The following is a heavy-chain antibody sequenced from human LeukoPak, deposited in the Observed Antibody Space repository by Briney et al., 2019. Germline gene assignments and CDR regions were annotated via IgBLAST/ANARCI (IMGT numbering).Heavy chain of an antibody. CDR3: ARDHLGYCSGGSCSLDY. D-gene: IGHD2-15*01. CDR1: GYSISSGYY. J-gene: IGHJ4*02. V-gene: IGHV4-38-2*02. Sequence: SETLSLTCTVSGYSISSGYYWGWIRQPPGKGLEWIGSIYHSGSTYYNPSLKSRVTISVDTSKNQFSLKLSSVTAADTAVYYCARDHLGYCSGGSCSLDYWGQGTLVTVSS. CDR2: IYHSGST.